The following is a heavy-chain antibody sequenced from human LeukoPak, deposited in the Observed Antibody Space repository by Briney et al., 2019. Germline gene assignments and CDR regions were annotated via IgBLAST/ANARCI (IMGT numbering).Heavy chain of an antibody. CDR1: GFTFSSYW. J-gene: IGHJ6*03. CDR2: INQDGSEK. CDR3: ARVRGTGGYYYYFMDV. D-gene: IGHD3-10*01. Sequence: PGGSLRLSCAASGFTFSSYWMSWVRQAPGKGLEWVANINQDGSEKYYVDSVKGRFTISRDNAKNSLYLQMNSLRAEDTAVYYCARVRGTGGYYYYFMDVWGKGTTVTISS. V-gene: IGHV3-7*03.